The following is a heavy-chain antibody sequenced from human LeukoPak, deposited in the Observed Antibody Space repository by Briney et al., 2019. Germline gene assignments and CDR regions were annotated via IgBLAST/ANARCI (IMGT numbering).Heavy chain of an antibody. CDR1: GFTFSDYY. V-gene: IGHV3-11*06. CDR2: IISGSNYM. J-gene: IGHJ4*02. CDR3: ARDLGGDNIVFDY. D-gene: IGHD2-21*01. Sequence: KPGGSLRLSCAASGFTFSDYYMSWIRQAPGKGLEWVSSIISGSNYMYYADSVKGRFTISRDNAKNSLYLQMNSLRVEDTAVYYCARDLGGDNIVFDYWGQGTLVTVSS.